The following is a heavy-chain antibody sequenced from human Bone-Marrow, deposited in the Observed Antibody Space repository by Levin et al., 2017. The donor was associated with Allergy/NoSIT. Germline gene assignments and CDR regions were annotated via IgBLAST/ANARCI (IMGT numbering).Heavy chain of an antibody. CDR3: ARDRFDDYGGNEASWIFDY. CDR1: GYTFTSYG. Sequence: GESLKISCKASGYTFTSYGISWVRQAPGQGLEWMGWISAYNGNTNYAQKLQGRVTMTTDTSTSTAYMELRSLRSDDTAVYYCARDRFDDYGGNEASWIFDYWGQGTLVTVSS. CDR2: ISAYNGNT. J-gene: IGHJ4*02. D-gene: IGHD4-23*01. V-gene: IGHV1-18*01.